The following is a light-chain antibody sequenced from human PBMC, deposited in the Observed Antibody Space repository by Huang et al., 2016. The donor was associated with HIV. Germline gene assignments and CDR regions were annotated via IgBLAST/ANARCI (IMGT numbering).Light chain of an antibody. Sequence: EIVMTQSPATLSVSPGERATLSCRASQSISSNLAWSQQRPGQAPRLLSYGASTRATGIPARFSGSVSGTEFTLTISSLQSEDFAVYYCQQYNNWPPRRTFGQGTKVEIK. J-gene: IGKJ1*01. CDR1: QSISSN. CDR3: QQYNNWPPRRT. V-gene: IGKV3-15*01. CDR2: GAS.